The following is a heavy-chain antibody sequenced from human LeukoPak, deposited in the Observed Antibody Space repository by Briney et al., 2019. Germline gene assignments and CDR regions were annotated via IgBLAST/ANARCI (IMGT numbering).Heavy chain of an antibody. CDR2: IYYTGST. CDR1: GGSISSTNYY. CDR3: ARHVRYCSGGSCDHFDY. Sequence: PSETLSLTCTVSGGSISSTNYYWGWIRQPPGKGLEWVGSIYYTGSTYYNPSLKSRVTISVDTSKSQFSLKLTSVTAADTAAYYCARHVRYCSGGSCDHFDYWGQGTLVTVSS. D-gene: IGHD2-15*01. V-gene: IGHV4-39*01. J-gene: IGHJ4*02.